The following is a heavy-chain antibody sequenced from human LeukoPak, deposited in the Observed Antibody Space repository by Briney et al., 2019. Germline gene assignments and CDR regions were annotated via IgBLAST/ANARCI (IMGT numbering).Heavy chain of an antibody. CDR1: GFTVSSNY. D-gene: IGHD5-24*01. Sequence: GGSLRLSRAASGFTVSSNYMSWVRQAPGKGLQWVSAISGSGGTIYYADSVKGRFTISRDNSKNTLYLQMNSLRAEDTAVYYCAKVQEMATILPPFHYWGQGTLVTVSS. J-gene: IGHJ4*02. V-gene: IGHV3-23*01. CDR3: AKVQEMATILPPFHY. CDR2: ISGSGGTI.